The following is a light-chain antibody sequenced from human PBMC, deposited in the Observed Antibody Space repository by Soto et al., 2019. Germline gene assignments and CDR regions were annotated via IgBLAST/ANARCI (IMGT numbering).Light chain of an antibody. Sequence: EIVLTQSPATLSSSPGERATLSCRASQSVSSYLAWYQQKPGQAPRLLIYDASNRATGIPARFSGSVSGTDFTLTISSLEPEDFAVYYCQQRSNWLRTVGQGTKMEIK. V-gene: IGKV3-11*01. J-gene: IGKJ2*01. CDR2: DAS. CDR1: QSVSSY. CDR3: QQRSNWLRT.